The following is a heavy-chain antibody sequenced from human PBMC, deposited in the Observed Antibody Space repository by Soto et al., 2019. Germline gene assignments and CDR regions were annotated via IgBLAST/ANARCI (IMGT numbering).Heavy chain of an antibody. CDR3: ARSYCSSTSCRPRVPNGGFDY. J-gene: IGHJ4*02. D-gene: IGHD2-2*01. Sequence: SVKVSCKASGGTFSSYTISWLRQAPGQGLEWMGRIIPILGIANYAQKFQGRVTITADKSTSTAYMELSSLRSEDTAVYYCARSYCSSTSCRPRVPNGGFDYWGQGTLVTVSS. CDR2: IIPILGIA. V-gene: IGHV1-69*02. CDR1: GGTFSSYT.